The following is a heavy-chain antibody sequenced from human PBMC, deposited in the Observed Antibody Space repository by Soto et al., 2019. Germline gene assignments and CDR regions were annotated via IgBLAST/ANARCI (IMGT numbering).Heavy chain of an antibody. D-gene: IGHD1-1*01. CDR1: GFALSGSA. CDR3: TSPGPFDP. J-gene: IGHJ5*02. Sequence: GGSLRLSCAGTGFALSGSAFHWVRQASGGGLEWIGRIRNKANNYATAYAESAKGRFAISRDDSINTAYLEMNSLRIEDSARYYCTSPGPFDPGGGGVLVTVPS. CDR2: IRNKANNYAT. V-gene: IGHV3-73*01.